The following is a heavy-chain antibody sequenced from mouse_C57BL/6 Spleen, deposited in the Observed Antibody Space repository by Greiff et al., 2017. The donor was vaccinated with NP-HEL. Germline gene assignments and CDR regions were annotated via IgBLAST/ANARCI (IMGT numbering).Heavy chain of an antibody. Sequence: EVQLVESGGDLVKPGGSLKLSCAASGFTFSDYGMHWVRQAPEKGLEWVAYISSGSSTIYYADTVKGRFTISRDNAKNTLFLQMTSLRSEDTAMYYCARLLRGDYAMDYWGQGTSVTVSS. V-gene: IGHV5-17*01. J-gene: IGHJ4*01. CDR1: GFTFSDYG. CDR3: ARLLRGDYAMDY. CDR2: ISSGSSTI. D-gene: IGHD1-1*01.